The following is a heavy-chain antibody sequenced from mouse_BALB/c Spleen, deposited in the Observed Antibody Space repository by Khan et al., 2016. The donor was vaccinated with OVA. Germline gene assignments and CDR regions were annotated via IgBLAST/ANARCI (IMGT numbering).Heavy chain of an antibody. CDR2: INPKNGVT. CDR3: ARDAGRY. J-gene: IGHJ4*01. CDR1: GYTFTEYT. V-gene: IGHV1-18*01. Sequence: EVQLQQSGPELVKPGASVKISCKTSGYTFTEYTLHWVKQSHGKSLEWIGVINPKNGVTSYNQKFKGKATLTVDKSSSTAYMEFRSLTSEVSAVXYCARDAGRYWGQGTSVTVSS.